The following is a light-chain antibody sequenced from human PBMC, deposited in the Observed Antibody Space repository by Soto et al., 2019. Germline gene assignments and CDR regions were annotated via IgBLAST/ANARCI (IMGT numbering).Light chain of an antibody. CDR3: CSYAGSYTHWV. CDR2: DVS. CDR1: SSDVGAYNY. Sequence: QSALTQPRSVSGSPGQSVTISCTGTSSDVGAYNYVSWYQKHPGKAPKLIIYDVSKRPSGVPDRFSGSKSGNTASLTISGLQAEDEADYHCCSYAGSYTHWVFGGGTQLTVL. V-gene: IGLV2-11*01. J-gene: IGLJ3*02.